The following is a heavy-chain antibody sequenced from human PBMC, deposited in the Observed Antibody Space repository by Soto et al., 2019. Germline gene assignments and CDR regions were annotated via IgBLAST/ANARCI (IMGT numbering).Heavy chain of an antibody. CDR3: ARGGIVWAQCFFTY. CDR2: VYYTGTT. CDR1: NDSVDNTNYF. V-gene: IGHV4-61*01. J-gene: IGHJ4*02. Sequence: SETLSLTCTVSNDSVDNTNYFWSWIRQSPGKGLEWIGYVYYTGTTDYNPSFKSRVSMSIDKSKNQFSLKVNSLTAADTAVYFCARGGIVWAQCFFTYWGQGVPVTVSS. D-gene: IGHD2-21*01.